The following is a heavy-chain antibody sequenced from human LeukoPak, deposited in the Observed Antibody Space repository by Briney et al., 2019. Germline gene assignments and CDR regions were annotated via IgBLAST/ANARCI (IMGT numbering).Heavy chain of an antibody. Sequence: SQTLSLTCAISGDSVSSINGAWKWIRQSPSRGLEWLGRTYYRSKWYHDYASSLEGRITISPDTSTNQFSLQLNSVTPEDTAVYYCARDLGSSGWYTFDYWGQGTLVTVSS. CDR3: ARDLGSSGWYTFDY. J-gene: IGHJ4*02. CDR1: GDSVSSINGA. D-gene: IGHD6-19*01. V-gene: IGHV6-1*01. CDR2: TYYRSKWYH.